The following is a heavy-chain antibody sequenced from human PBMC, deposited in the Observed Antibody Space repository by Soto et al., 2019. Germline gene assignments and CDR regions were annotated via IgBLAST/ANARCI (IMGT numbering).Heavy chain of an antibody. CDR2: ISGSGGST. D-gene: IGHD6-13*01. V-gene: IGHV3-23*01. CDR3: AKVSGIAAAGNYYGMDV. CDR1: GFTFSSYA. Sequence: GGSLRLSCAASGFTFSSYAMSWVRQAPGKGLEWVSAISGSGGSTYYADSVKGRFTISRDNSKNTLYLQMNSLRAEDTAVYYCAKVSGIAAAGNYYGMDVWGQGTTVTVSS. J-gene: IGHJ6*02.